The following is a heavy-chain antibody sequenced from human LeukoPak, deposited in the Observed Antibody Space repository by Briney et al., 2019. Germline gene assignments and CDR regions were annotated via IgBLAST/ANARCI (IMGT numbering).Heavy chain of an antibody. V-gene: IGHV3-23*01. CDR3: AKDGRGSGSYYCFDY. CDR2: ISGSGGTT. CDR1: GFTFSSYA. J-gene: IGHJ4*02. D-gene: IGHD3-10*01. Sequence: GGSLRLSCAASGFTFSSYATTWVRQAPGKGLEWVSSISGSGGTTYYADSVKGRFTISRDNSKNTLYLQMNSLRAEDTAVYYCAKDGRGSGSYYCFDYWGQGTLVTVSP.